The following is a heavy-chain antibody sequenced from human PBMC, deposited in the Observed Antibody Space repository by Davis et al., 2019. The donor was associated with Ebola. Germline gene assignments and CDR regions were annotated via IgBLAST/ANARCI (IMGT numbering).Heavy chain of an antibody. J-gene: IGHJ6*03. V-gene: IGHV1-69*05. D-gene: IGHD2-2*02. CDR2: IIPIFGTA. Sequence: SVKVSCKASGGTFSSYAISWVRQAPGQGLEWMGGIIPIFGTANYAQKFQGRVTMTTDTSTSTAYMELRSLRSDDTAVYYCARDGSWGVVPAAISYYYMDVWGKGTTVTVSS. CDR1: GGTFSSYA. CDR3: ARDGSWGVVPAAISYYYMDV.